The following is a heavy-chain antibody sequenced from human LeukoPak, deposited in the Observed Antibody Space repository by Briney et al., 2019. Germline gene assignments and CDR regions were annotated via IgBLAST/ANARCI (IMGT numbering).Heavy chain of an antibody. D-gene: IGHD2-2*01. V-gene: IGHV3-23*01. CDR2: ISGSGANT. J-gene: IGHJ5*02. CDR3: AGYCNTTSCYSSPNWFDP. Sequence: PGGSLRLSCTTSGFTFGDYAMSWVRQAPGKGLEWISGISGSGANTYYADSVKGRFTISRDNSKNTLYLQMNSLRAEDTAIYYCAGYCNTTSCYSSPNWFDPWGQGTLVTVSS. CDR1: GFTFGDYA.